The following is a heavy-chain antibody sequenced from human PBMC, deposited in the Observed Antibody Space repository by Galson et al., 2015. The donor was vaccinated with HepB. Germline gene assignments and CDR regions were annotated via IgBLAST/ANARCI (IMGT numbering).Heavy chain of an antibody. CDR2: ISYDGSNK. Sequence: SLRLSCAASGFTFSSYAMHWVRQAPGKGLEWVAVISYDGSNKYYADSVKGRFTISRDNSKNTLYLQMNSLRAEDTAVYYCARERGYSGYDSNWYFDLWGRGTLVTVSS. CDR1: GFTFSSYA. J-gene: IGHJ2*01. D-gene: IGHD5-12*01. CDR3: ARERGYSGYDSNWYFDL. V-gene: IGHV3-30*04.